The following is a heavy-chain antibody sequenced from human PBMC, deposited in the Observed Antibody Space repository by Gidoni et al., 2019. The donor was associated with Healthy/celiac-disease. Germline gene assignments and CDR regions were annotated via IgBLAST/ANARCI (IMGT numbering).Heavy chain of an antibody. D-gene: IGHD5-12*01. J-gene: IGHJ4*02. Sequence: EVQLLESGGGLVQPGGSLRLACAASGFTFGSYAMSWVRRAPGTGLEWVSAISGSCGSTYYADSVKGRFTISRDNSKNTLYLQMNSLRAEDTAVYYCTRGYSGYDFKYYFDYWGQGTLVTVSS. CDR1: GFTFGSYA. CDR2: ISGSCGST. CDR3: TRGYSGYDFKYYFDY. V-gene: IGHV3-23*01.